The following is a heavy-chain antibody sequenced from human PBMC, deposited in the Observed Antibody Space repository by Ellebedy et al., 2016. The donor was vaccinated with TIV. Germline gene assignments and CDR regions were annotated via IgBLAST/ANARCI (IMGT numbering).Heavy chain of an antibody. J-gene: IGHJ5*02. CDR3: ARVRAPAFRSWFDP. Sequence: SETLSLTCTVSGGSISGTNWWSWVRPTPGTGLEWIGEISHNGTTNYNPSLKSRVTISLDESKKDFFLNLNSVTAADTAVYYCARVRAPAFRSWFDPWGQGTRVAVSS. V-gene: IGHV4-4*02. CDR1: GGSISGTNW. CDR2: ISHNGTT. D-gene: IGHD3-3*02.